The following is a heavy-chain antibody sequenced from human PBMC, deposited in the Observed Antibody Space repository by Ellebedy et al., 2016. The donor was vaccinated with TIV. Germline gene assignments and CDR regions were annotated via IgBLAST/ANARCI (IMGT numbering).Heavy chain of an antibody. Sequence: GESLKISCAASGFTFSNARMSWVRQAPGKGLEWVGLIRSKTDGGTTIYAAPVNGRFTISRDDSKNTLYLQMNSLKTEDTAVYYCTTGVLATTRSIDYWGQGILVTVSS. CDR3: TTGVLATTRSIDY. CDR2: IRSKTDGGTT. CDR1: GFTFSNAR. J-gene: IGHJ4*02. V-gene: IGHV3-15*01. D-gene: IGHD2-8*02.